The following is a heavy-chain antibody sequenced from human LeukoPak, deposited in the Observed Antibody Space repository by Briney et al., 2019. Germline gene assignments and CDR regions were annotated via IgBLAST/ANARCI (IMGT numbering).Heavy chain of an antibody. CDR1: GYTFTSYY. D-gene: IGHD2-2*01. V-gene: IGHV1-46*01. CDR2: INPSDSGT. CDR3: ARGRGTYCSSTSCYHDFDY. J-gene: IGHJ4*02. Sequence: ASVKVSCKASGYTFTSYYMHWVRQAPGQGLEWMGKINPSDSGTSYAQKFQGRVTMTRDTSTNTVYVELSSLRSEDTAVYYCARGRGTYCSSTSCYHDFDYWGQGTLVTVSS.